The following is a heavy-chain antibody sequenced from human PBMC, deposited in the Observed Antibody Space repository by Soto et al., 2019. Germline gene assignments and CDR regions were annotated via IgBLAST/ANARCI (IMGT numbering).Heavy chain of an antibody. J-gene: IGHJ4*02. CDR2: ISGNGRST. V-gene: IGHV3-23*01. CDR1: GFSFSSYA. CDR3: ARAVLVGATTPLYFDY. Sequence: EVHLLESGGGLVQPGGSLRLSCAASGFSFSSYAMSWVRQAPGKGLEWVSRISGNGRSTYYADSVKGRFTISRDNSKNTLDLQMDSLRAEDTAVYYCARAVLVGATTPLYFDYWGQGTLVTVSS. D-gene: IGHD1-26*01.